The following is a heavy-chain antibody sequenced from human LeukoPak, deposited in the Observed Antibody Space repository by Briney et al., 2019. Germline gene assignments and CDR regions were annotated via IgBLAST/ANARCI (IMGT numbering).Heavy chain of an antibody. D-gene: IGHD3-10*01. Sequence: GGSLRLSCAASGFTFSSYSMDWVRQAPGKGLEWVSSISSSSYIYYADSVKGRFTISRDNAKNSLYLQMNSLRAEDTAVYYCARDPGDYWGQGTLVTVSS. CDR2: ISSSSYI. CDR3: ARDPGDY. CDR1: GFTFSSYS. V-gene: IGHV3-21*01. J-gene: IGHJ4*02.